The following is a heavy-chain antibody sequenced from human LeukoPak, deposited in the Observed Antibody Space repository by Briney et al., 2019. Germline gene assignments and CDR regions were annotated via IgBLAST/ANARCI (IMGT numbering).Heavy chain of an antibody. J-gene: IGHJ5*02. CDR3: ARDCDTNSRYSWFDP. Sequence: GGSLRLSCAASGFTFSSFGIHWVRQAPGKGLEWVAVIWSDGIKTYYGDSVKGRFTISRDTSRDTVYLHMNSLRAEDTAVYYCARDCDTNSRYSWFDPWGQGTLVTVSS. CDR1: GFTFSSFG. V-gene: IGHV3-33*01. D-gene: IGHD6-13*01. CDR2: IWSDGIKT.